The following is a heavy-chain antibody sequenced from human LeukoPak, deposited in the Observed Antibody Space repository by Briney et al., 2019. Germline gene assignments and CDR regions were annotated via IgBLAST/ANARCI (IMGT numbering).Heavy chain of an antibody. V-gene: IGHV3-23*01. CDR1: GFTFSSYA. CDR2: ISGSSGST. Sequence: GGSLRLSCAASGFTFSSYAMSWVRQAPGKGLEWVSAISGSSGSTYYADSVKGRFTISRDNSKNTLYLQMNSLKTEDTAVYYCTRRDTAMVEGGYYYYYMDVWGKGTTVTISS. D-gene: IGHD5-18*01. CDR3: TRRDTAMVEGGYYYYYMDV. J-gene: IGHJ6*03.